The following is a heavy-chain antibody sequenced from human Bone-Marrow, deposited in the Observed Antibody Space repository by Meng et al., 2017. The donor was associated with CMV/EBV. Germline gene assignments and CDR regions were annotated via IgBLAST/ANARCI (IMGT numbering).Heavy chain of an antibody. CDR3: ARALGLRLGGAFDI. D-gene: IGHD5-12*01. CDR2: MNPNSGNT. CDR1: GYTFTSYD. J-gene: IGHJ3*02. V-gene: IGHV1-8*02. Sequence: ASVKVSCKASGYTFTSYDINWVRQATGQGLEWMGWMNPNSGNTGYAQKFQGRVTMTRDTSISTAYMELSRLRSDDTAVYYCARALGLRLGGAFDIWGQGTMVTVSS.